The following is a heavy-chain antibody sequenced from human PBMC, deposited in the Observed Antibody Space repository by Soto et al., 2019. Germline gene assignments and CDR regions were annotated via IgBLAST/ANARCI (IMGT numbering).Heavy chain of an antibody. CDR2: IYNSGGS. V-gene: IGHV4-30-2*01. J-gene: IGHJ4*02. CDR3: ARGDKNNDYYFDH. CDR1: GASIISGGYA. D-gene: IGHD3-16*01. Sequence: SETLSLTSFVSGASIISGGYAWNWVRQPPGKGLEWLGYIYNSGGSYYNPSLKGRVTISLDRSKNHFSLRLNSVTAADTALYFCARGDKNNDYYFDHWGQGTLVTVSS.